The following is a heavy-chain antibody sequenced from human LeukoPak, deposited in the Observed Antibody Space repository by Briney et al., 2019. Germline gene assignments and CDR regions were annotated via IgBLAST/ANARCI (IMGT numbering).Heavy chain of an antibody. Sequence: GGSLRLSCAASGVTGTSNYMSSVRQAPGKGLEWVSDIYSGGSTYCADSVKGRFTLSRNNSKTTLYLQMNSLRAEDTAVYYCASWAYGSGSSLPHFDYWGQGTLVTVSS. CDR1: GVTGTSNY. V-gene: IGHV3-66*01. CDR3: ASWAYGSGSSLPHFDY. J-gene: IGHJ4*02. CDR2: IYSGGST. D-gene: IGHD3-10*01.